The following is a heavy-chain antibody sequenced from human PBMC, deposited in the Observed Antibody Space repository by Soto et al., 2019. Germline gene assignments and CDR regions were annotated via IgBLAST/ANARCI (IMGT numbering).Heavy chain of an antibody. CDR3: ARGQGYWFDP. Sequence: SETLSLTCTVSGGSISSYYWSWIRQPPGKGLEWIGYIYYSGSTNYNPSLKSRVTISVDTSKNQFSLKLSSVTAADTAVYYCARGQGYWFDPWGQGTLVTVSS. CDR2: IYYSGST. J-gene: IGHJ5*02. CDR1: GGSISSYY. V-gene: IGHV4-59*01.